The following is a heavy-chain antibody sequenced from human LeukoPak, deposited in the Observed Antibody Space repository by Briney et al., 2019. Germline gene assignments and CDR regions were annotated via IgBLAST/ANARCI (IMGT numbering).Heavy chain of an antibody. CDR1: GGSFSDYY. J-gene: IGHJ4*02. CDR2: IYTSGST. Sequence: SETLSLTCTVSGGSFSDYYWSWIRQPAGKGLEWIGRIYTSGSTNYNPSLKSRVTMSLDMSKNQFSLKLNSVTAADTAVYYCARDLVAFDYWGQGALVVVSS. V-gene: IGHV4-4*07. CDR3: ARDLVAFDY. D-gene: IGHD2-15*01.